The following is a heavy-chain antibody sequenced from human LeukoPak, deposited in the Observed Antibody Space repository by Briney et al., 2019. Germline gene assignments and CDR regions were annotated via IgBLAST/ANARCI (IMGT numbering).Heavy chain of an antibody. Sequence: PSETLSLTCAVYGGSFSGYYWSWIRQPPGKGLEWIGEINHSGSTNYNPSLKSRVTISVDTSKNQFSLKLSSVTAADTAVYYCARGRIAVAGTRPNWFDPWGQGTLVTVSS. CDR3: ARGRIAVAGTRPNWFDP. CDR1: GGSFSGYY. CDR2: INHSGST. J-gene: IGHJ5*02. D-gene: IGHD6-19*01. V-gene: IGHV4-34*01.